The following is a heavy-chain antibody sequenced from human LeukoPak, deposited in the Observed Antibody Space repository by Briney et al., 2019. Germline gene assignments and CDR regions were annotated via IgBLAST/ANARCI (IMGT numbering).Heavy chain of an antibody. V-gene: IGHV3-7*03. CDR2: IKQDGSEK. Sequence: GGSLRLSCAASGFTFSSYWMSWVRQAPGKGLEWVANIKQDGSEKYYVDSVKGRFTISRDNAKNSLYLQMSSLRAEDTAMYYCAKRALRYSSCYDYWGQGTPVTVSS. D-gene: IGHD6-25*01. J-gene: IGHJ4*02. CDR3: AKRALRYSSCYDY. CDR1: GFTFSSYW.